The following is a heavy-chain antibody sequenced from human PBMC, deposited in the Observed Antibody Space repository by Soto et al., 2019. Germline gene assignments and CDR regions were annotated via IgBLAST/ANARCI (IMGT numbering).Heavy chain of an antibody. V-gene: IGHV2-5*01. CDR1: GFSLNTYGMG. CDR3: AQRRDGHYVFAY. J-gene: IGHJ4*02. CDR2: IYWNDDK. Sequence: QITLKESGPTLVKPTQTLTLTCTFSGFSLNTYGMGVGWIRQPPGKALEWLALIYWNDDKHYSPSLKSRLTITKDTSKNQVVLTMTSANAVDTATYYGAQRRDGHYVFAYWGPGTPVTVSS. D-gene: IGHD4-17*01.